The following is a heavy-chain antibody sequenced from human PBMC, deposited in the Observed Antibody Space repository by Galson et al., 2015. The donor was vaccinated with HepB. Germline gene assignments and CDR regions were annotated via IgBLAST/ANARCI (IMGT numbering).Heavy chain of an antibody. CDR3: ARDGDIVVVPASIDNWFDP. CDR2: TDPSDSYT. J-gene: IGHJ5*02. Sequence: QSGAEVKKPGESLRISCKGSGYSFTSYWISWVRQMPGKGLEWMGRTDPSDSYTNYSPSFQGHVTISADKSISTAYLQWSSLKASDTAMYYCARDGDIVVVPASIDNWFDPWGQGTLVTVSS. CDR1: GYSFTSYW. V-gene: IGHV5-10-1*01. D-gene: IGHD2-2*02.